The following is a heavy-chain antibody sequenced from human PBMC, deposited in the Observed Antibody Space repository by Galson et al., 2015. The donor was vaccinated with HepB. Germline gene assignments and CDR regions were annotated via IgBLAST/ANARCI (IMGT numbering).Heavy chain of an antibody. CDR2: IKQDGSEK. J-gene: IGHJ4*02. Sequence: SLRLSCAASGFTFSSYWMSWVRQAPGKGLEWVANIKQDGSEKYYVDSVKGRFTISRDNAKNSLYLQMNSLRAEDTAVYYCARGDTAMVPGYFDYWGQGTLVTASS. V-gene: IGHV3-7*03. CDR3: ARGDTAMVPGYFDY. D-gene: IGHD5-18*01. CDR1: GFTFSSYW.